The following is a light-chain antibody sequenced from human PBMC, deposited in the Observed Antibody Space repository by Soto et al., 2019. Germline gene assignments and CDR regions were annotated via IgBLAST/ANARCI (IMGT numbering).Light chain of an antibody. J-gene: IGLJ2*01. V-gene: IGLV2-14*01. CDR1: SSDVGGYNY. CDR2: DVS. Sequence: QSVLTQPASVSGSPGQSITISCTGTSSDVGGYNYVSWYQQHPGKAPKLMIYDVSNRPSGISNRFSGSKSGNTASLTISGLQAVDEADYYCSSYTSSSTRVFGGGTQLTVL. CDR3: SSYTSSSTRV.